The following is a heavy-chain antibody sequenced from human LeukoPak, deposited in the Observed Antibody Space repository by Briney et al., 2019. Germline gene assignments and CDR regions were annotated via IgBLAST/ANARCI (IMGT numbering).Heavy chain of an antibody. Sequence: SETLSLTCTVSGGSISSYYWSWIRQPPGKGLEWIGYTYYSGSTNYNPSLKSRVTISVDTSKNQFSLKLSSVTAADTAVYYCARGRGQLLNWFDPWGQGTLVTVSS. CDR3: ARGRGQLLNWFDP. D-gene: IGHD6-6*01. CDR2: TYYSGST. CDR1: GGSISSYY. J-gene: IGHJ5*02. V-gene: IGHV4-59*08.